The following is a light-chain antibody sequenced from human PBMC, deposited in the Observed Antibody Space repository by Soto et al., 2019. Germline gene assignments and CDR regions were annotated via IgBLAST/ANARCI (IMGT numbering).Light chain of an antibody. V-gene: IGKV1-5*01. CDR2: DAS. J-gene: IGKJ1*01. Sequence: IEVTQYTSTLSASVGDRVIITCRASQSISSWLAWYQQKPGKAPNLLIYDASSLESGVPSRFSGSGSGTEFTLTISSLQPDDFATYYSQQYHSSWTFGQVTKV. CDR3: QQYHSSWT. CDR1: QSISSW.